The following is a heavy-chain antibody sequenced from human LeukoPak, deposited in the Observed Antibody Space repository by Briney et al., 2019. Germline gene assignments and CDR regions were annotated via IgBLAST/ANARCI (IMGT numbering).Heavy chain of an antibody. Sequence: GGSLRLSCAVSGFTFSSAWMSWVRQAPRKGLEWVGRIKSKTDGGTTDYAAPVKGRFTISRDDTKNTLYLQMNSLKTEATAVYYCTTDAYYDFWSGYSAFDYWGQGTLVTVSS. CDR1: GFTFSSAW. CDR3: TTDAYYDFWSGYSAFDY. J-gene: IGHJ4*02. D-gene: IGHD3-3*01. V-gene: IGHV3-15*01. CDR2: IKSKTDGGTT.